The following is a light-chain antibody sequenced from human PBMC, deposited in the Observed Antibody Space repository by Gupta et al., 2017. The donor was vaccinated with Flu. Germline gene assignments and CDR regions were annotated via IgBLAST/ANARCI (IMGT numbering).Light chain of an antibody. CDR2: IAS. CDR1: QSISSC. Sequence: DTPIPPSPSTLSASVGDRVTITCRASQSISSCLAWYQQKPGKAPKVLINIASNLESGVPSRFSGSGSGTEFTLTISRLQPDDFAIYYCQQSNSNPLTFGQGTKLQIK. J-gene: IGKJ5*01. V-gene: IGKV1-5*03. CDR3: QQSNSNPLT.